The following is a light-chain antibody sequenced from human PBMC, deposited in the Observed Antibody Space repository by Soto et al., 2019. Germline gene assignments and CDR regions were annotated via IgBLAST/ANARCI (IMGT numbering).Light chain of an antibody. J-gene: IGKJ5*01. CDR3: QQYNSYSLT. V-gene: IGKV1-5*01. CDR2: DAS. CDR1: QSISSY. Sequence: DIQMTQSPSTLSASVGDRVAITCRASQSISSYLNWYQQKPGKAPKLLIYDASSLESGVPSRFSGSGSGTEFTLTISSLQPDDFATYYCQQYNSYSLTFGQGTRLENK.